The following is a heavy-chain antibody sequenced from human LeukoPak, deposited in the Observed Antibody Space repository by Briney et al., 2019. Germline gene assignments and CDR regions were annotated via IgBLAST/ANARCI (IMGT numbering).Heavy chain of an antibody. Sequence: PSQTLSLTCTVSGGSISSGDYYWSWIRQPPGKGLEWIGYIYYSGSTYYNPSLKSRVTISVDTSKSQFSLKLSSVTAADTAVYYCARDGVFYYDSSGYSFFDYWGQGTLVTVSS. CDR1: GGSISSGDYY. J-gene: IGHJ4*02. CDR3: ARDGVFYYDSSGYSFFDY. CDR2: IYYSGST. D-gene: IGHD3-22*01. V-gene: IGHV4-30-4*08.